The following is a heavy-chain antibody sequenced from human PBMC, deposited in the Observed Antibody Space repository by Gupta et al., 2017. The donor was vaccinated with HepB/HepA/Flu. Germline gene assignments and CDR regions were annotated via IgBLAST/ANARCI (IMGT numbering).Heavy chain of an antibody. CDR3: ARGPARYNWNYCSN. D-gene: IGHD1-7*01. CDR2: LKPDRSQE. CDR1: GFNFGTHW. J-gene: IGHJ4*02. Sequence: EVQLVESGGGLVQPGGSMRLACAAPGFNFGTHWMAWVRQAPGKGPEWVANLKPDRSQEHYLDSVKGRFTISRDDAKSSLYLQMNSLRAEDTAVYYCARGPARYNWNYCSNWGQGTLVTVSS. V-gene: IGHV3-7*01.